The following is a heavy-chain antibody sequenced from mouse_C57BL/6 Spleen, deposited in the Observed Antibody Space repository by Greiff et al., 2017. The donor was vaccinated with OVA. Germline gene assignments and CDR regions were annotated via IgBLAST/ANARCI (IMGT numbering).Heavy chain of an antibody. CDR1: GYTFTDYE. CDR3: TRGVIYYVYAAGVDY. J-gene: IGHJ2*01. V-gene: IGHV1-15*01. D-gene: IGHD2-2*01. CDR2: IDPETGGT. Sequence: QVQLQQSGAELVRPGASVTLSCKASGYTFTDYEMHWVKQTPVHGLEWIGAIDPETGGTAYNQKFKGKAILTADKSSSTAYMELRSLTSEYSAVYYCTRGVIYYVYAAGVDYWGQGTTLTVSS.